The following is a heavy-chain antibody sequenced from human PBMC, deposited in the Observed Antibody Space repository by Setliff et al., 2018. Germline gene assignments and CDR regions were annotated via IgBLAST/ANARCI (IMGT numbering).Heavy chain of an antibody. V-gene: IGHV4-61*09. D-gene: IGHD3-3*01. CDR3: ARMSGFQYVDV. CDR1: GDSISSRRSY. Sequence: LSLTCTVSGDSISSRRSYWGLFRQPAGKGLEWIGQIYTSWSTNYNPSLRIRVTISLDTSNNQFSLSLSSVTAADSAVYYCARMSGFQYVDVWGKGTTVTVSS. J-gene: IGHJ6*03. CDR2: IYTSWST.